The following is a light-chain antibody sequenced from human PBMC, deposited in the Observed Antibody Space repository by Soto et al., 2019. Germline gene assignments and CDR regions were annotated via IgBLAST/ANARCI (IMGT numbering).Light chain of an antibody. Sequence: QSALTQPASVSGSPGQSVTISCTGSSSDVGTYDLVSWYQQHPGKAPKILVYEGTKRPSGVSNRFSGSKSGNTASLTISGLQAEDEADYYCSSYTGSSTLYVFGTGTKVTVL. CDR2: EGT. CDR1: SSDVGTYDL. CDR3: SSYTGSSTLYV. J-gene: IGLJ1*01. V-gene: IGLV2-14*02.